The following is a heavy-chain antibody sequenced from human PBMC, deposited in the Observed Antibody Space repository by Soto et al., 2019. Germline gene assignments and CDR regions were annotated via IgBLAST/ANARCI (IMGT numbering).Heavy chain of an antibody. J-gene: IGHJ4*02. Sequence: GGSRRRSGAAAGFACSSYGMHWLREAPGKGLEWVAVISNGGGDKYHADSVKGRFTISRDNSKNTLYLQMNSLRAEDTAVYYCAKDSGRGSADYYFDYWGQGTLVTVSS. CDR2: ISNGGGDK. CDR1: GFACSSYG. V-gene: IGHV3-30*18. D-gene: IGHD3-10*01. CDR3: AKDSGRGSADYYFDY.